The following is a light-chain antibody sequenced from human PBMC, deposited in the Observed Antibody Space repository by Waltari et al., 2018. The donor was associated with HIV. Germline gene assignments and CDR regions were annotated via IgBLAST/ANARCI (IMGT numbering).Light chain of an antibody. J-gene: IGLJ1*01. CDR1: SSNIGSYT. CDR2: RNL. V-gene: IGLV1-44*01. CDR3: AAWDDSLNGYV. Sequence: QSVLTQPPSASGTPGQRVTISCYGSSSNIGSYTVNWYQQLPRTAPTLLIYRNLQRPSGVPDRFSGSKSGTSAARAISGLQSEDEADYSCAAWDDSLNGYVFGTGTKVTVL.